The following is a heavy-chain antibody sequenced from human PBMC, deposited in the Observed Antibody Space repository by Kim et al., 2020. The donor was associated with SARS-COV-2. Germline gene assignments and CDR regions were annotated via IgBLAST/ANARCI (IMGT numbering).Heavy chain of an antibody. D-gene: IGHD3-16*02. CDR3: ARIVSHLGYYSYGMNV. CDR2: ISSSGTV. V-gene: IGHV3-48*02. J-gene: IGHJ6*02. CDR1: GFTFSNYR. Sequence: GGSLRLSCAASGFTFSNYRMNWVRQAPGKGLELVSYISSSGTVHYADSVKGRFIISSDDAENSLFLQLSSLRDEETAAYYCARIVSHLGYYSYGMNVWG.